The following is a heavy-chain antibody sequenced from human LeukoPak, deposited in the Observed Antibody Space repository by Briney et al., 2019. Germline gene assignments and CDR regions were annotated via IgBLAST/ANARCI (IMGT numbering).Heavy chain of an antibody. CDR3: AREESGYWDGGSCPYYFDY. V-gene: IGHV4-61*02. CDR1: SGSISSGSYY. Sequence: SATLSLTCTVSSGSISSGSYYWSWIRQPAGKGLEWIGRIFTSGGTNYNPSLKRRATISVDTSKNQFSLKLNSVTAADAAVYYCAREESGYWDGGSCPYYFDYWGQGTLVTVSS. D-gene: IGHD2-15*01. CDR2: IFTSGGT. J-gene: IGHJ4*02.